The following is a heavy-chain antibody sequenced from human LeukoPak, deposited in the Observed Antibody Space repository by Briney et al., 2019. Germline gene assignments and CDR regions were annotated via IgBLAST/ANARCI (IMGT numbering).Heavy chain of an antibody. CDR2: IYYSGGT. V-gene: IGHV4-59*01. CDR3: ARGRGFDY. D-gene: IGHD3-10*01. CDR1: GDSINNYH. J-gene: IGHJ4*02. Sequence: PSETLSLTCTVSGDSINNYHWSWIRQPPGKGLEWIGYIYYSGGTNYNPSLKSRVTMSVDTSKNQFSLKLSSETAADTAVYYCARGRGFDYWGQGTLVTVSS.